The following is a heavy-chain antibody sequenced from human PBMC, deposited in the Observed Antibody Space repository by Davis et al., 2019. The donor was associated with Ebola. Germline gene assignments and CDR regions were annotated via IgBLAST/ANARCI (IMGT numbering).Heavy chain of an antibody. D-gene: IGHD6-19*01. CDR2: INPYSGGT. CDR1: GYSFTGYY. J-gene: IGHJ4*02. Sequence: AASVKVSCKASGYSFTGYYMHWVRQAPGQGLEWMGRINPYSGGTNYAQKFQGRVTMTRNTSISTAYMELSNLRSDDTVVYYCARGSGLSSGWEYGYWGQGTLVTVSS. V-gene: IGHV1-2*05. CDR3: ARGSGLSSGWEYGY.